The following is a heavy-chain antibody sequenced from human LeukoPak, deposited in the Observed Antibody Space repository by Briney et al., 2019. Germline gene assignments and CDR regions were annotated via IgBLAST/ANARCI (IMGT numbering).Heavy chain of an antibody. CDR1: GGSISSGSYY. CDR2: IYYSGST. Sequence: SETLSLTCTVSGGSISSGSYYWSWIRQPAGKGLEWIGYIYYSGSTNYNPSLKSRVTISVDTSKNQFSLKLSSVTAADTAVYYCARDRDGDYYFDYWGQGTLVTVSS. D-gene: IGHD4-17*01. V-gene: IGHV4-61*10. CDR3: ARDRDGDYYFDY. J-gene: IGHJ4*02.